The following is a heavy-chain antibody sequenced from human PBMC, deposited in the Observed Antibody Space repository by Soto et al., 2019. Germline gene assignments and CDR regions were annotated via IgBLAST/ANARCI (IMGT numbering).Heavy chain of an antibody. Sequence: EVQLLESGGGLVQPGGSLRLSCAASGFTFSSYAMSWVRQAPGKGLEWVSAISGSGGSTYYADSVKGRFTISRDNSKNTLYLQMNSLRVEDTAVYYCAKGIGWFGELFHYFDYWGQGTLVTVSS. CDR2: ISGSGGST. D-gene: IGHD3-10*01. CDR3: AKGIGWFGELFHYFDY. J-gene: IGHJ4*02. CDR1: GFTFSSYA. V-gene: IGHV3-23*01.